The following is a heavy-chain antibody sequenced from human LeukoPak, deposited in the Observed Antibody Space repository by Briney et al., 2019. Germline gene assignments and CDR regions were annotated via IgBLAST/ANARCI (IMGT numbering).Heavy chain of an antibody. CDR1: GGSISSSNW. CDR3: ARSLSSDHYYYGMDV. V-gene: IGHV4-4*02. J-gene: IGHJ6*02. Sequence: SGTLSLTCTVSGGSISSSNWWSWVRPPPGKGLEWIGEIYHSGSTNYNPSLKSRVTISVDKSKNQFSLKLSSVTAADTAVYYCARSLSSDHYYYGMDVWGQGTTVTVSS. D-gene: IGHD3-22*01. CDR2: IYHSGST.